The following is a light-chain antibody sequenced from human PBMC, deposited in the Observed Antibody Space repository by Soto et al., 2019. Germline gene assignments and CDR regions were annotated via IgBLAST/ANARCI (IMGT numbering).Light chain of an antibody. J-gene: IGLJ1*01. CDR1: SSDIGTYNY. Sequence: QSVLTQPASVSGSPGQSITISCTGTSSDIGTYNYVSWYQQHPGRAPKLMIYDISDRPSGVSIRFSGSKSGNTASLTISGLQAEDEADYYCAAWDDSLNGRVFGTGTKLTVL. V-gene: IGLV2-14*03. CDR3: AAWDDSLNGRV. CDR2: DIS.